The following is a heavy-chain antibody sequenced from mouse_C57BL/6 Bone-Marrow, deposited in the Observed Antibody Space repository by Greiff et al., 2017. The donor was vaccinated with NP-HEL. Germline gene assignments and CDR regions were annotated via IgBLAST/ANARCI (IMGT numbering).Heavy chain of an antibody. V-gene: IGHV1-81*01. D-gene: IGHD1-1*01. Sequence: QVQLQQSGAELARPGASVKLSCKASGYTFTSYGISWVKQRTGQCLEWIGEIYPRSGNTYYNEKFKGKATLTADKSSSTAYMELRSLTSEDSAVYFCARSYYGSPYAMDYWGQGTSVTVSS. CDR1: GYTFTSYG. CDR2: IYPRSGNT. CDR3: ARSYYGSPYAMDY. J-gene: IGHJ4*01.